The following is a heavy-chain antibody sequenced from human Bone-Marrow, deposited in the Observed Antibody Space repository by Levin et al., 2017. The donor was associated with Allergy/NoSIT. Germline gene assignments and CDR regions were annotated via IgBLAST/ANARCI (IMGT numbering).Heavy chain of an antibody. CDR2: ISYDGSNK. CDR1: GFTFSSYA. D-gene: IGHD2-15*01. J-gene: IGHJ6*03. CDR3: ASLGYCSGGSCYYYYYMDG. V-gene: IGHV3-30-3*01. Sequence: PGGSLRLSCAASGFTFSSYAMHWVRQAPGKGLEWVAVISYDGSNKYYADSVKGRFTISRDNSKNTLYLQMNSLRAEDTAVYYCASLGYCSGGSCYYYYYMDGWGKGTTVTVSS.